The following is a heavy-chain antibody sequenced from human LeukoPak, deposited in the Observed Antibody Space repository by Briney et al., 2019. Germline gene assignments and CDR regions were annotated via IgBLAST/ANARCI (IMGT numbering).Heavy chain of an antibody. V-gene: IGHV4-34*01. CDR1: GGSFSGYY. Sequence: SETLSLTCAVYGGSFSGYYWSWIRQPPGKGLEWIGEINHSGSTNYNPSLKSRVTISVDTSKNQFSLKLSSVTAVDTAVYYCARGLRWFDPWGQGTLVTVSS. CDR3: ARGLRWFDP. CDR2: INHSGST. J-gene: IGHJ5*02. D-gene: IGHD4-17*01.